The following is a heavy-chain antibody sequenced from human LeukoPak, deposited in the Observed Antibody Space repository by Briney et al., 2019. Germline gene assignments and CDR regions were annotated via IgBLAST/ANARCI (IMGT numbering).Heavy chain of an antibody. Sequence: GESLKISCRGSGYSFTTYWIAWVRRMPGKGLEWMGIIYPGDSDTRHSPSFQGQVTISVAKSISTVYLQWSSLKASDTAMYYCARVATASFDQWGQGTLVTVSS. CDR3: ARVATASFDQ. J-gene: IGHJ4*02. D-gene: IGHD2-15*01. CDR1: GYSFTTYW. V-gene: IGHV5-51*01. CDR2: IYPGDSDT.